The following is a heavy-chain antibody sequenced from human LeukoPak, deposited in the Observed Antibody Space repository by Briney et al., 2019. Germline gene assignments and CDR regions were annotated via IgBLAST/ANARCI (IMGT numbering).Heavy chain of an antibody. J-gene: IGHJ4*02. Sequence: GGSLRLSCAASGFTFSSFTMHWVRQAPGKGLRWMAVISSDGSNKYYADSVKGRFTISRDNSKNTLYLQMNSLRAEDTAVYYCATPPPGWGGGFDYWGQGTLVTVSS. V-gene: IGHV3-30-3*01. CDR3: ATPPPGWGGGFDY. D-gene: IGHD3-10*01. CDR1: GFTFSSFT. CDR2: ISSDGSNK.